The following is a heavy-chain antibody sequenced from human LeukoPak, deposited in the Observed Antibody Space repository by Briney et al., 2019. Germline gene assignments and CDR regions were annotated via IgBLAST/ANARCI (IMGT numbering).Heavy chain of an antibody. Sequence: TSETLSLTCTVSGGSISSGSYYWSWIRQPAGKGLEGIGRIYSSGSANYNPSLKSRVTMSVDTSKNQFSLKLSSVTAADTAVYYCARDAGHQVSRRNYYAMDVWGQGTTVTVSS. CDR1: GGSISSGSYY. J-gene: IGHJ6*02. CDR3: ARDAGHQVSRRNYYAMDV. D-gene: IGHD2-2*01. CDR2: IYSSGSA. V-gene: IGHV4-61*02.